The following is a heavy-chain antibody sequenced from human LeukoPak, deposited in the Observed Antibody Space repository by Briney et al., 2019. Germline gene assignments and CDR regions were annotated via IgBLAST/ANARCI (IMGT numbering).Heavy chain of an antibody. D-gene: IGHD2/OR15-2a*01. CDR1: GYSISSGYN. J-gene: IGHJ4*02. CDR2: IYHDGTT. V-gene: IGHV4-38-2*02. Sequence: SETLSLTCTGSGYSISSGYNWGWIRQPPGMGLEWIGSIYHDGTTYYNPSLKSRVTISVDTSKNRFSLELSSVTAADTAVYYCARVFPESFSKDYWGQGTLVTVSS. CDR3: ARVFPESFSKDY.